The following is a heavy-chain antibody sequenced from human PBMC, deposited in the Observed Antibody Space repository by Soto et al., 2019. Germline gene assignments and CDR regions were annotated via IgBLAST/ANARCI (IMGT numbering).Heavy chain of an antibody. Sequence: QVQLVQSGAEVKKPGASVKVSCKASGYTFTSYGISWVRQAPGQGLEWMGWISAYNGNTNYAQKLQGRVTMTTDTSTSKAYMELRSLRSDDTAVYYCARSVGGYCTSYSCPDVVDNWFDSWGQGTLVTVSS. D-gene: IGHD2-2*01. CDR2: ISAYNGNT. V-gene: IGHV1-18*01. CDR1: GYTFTSYG. J-gene: IGHJ5*01. CDR3: ARSVGGYCTSYSCPDVVDNWFDS.